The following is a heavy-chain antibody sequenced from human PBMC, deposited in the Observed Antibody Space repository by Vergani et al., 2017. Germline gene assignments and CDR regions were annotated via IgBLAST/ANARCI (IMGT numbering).Heavy chain of an antibody. D-gene: IGHD3/OR15-3a*01. Sequence: QVQLHESGPGLVKPSQTLSLTCTVSGGSITSGNYWGWVRQSPGTGLEWIASVFHLGTVYYNPSLRSRVRISIDAYNVLSLRLQSVTAADTAVYYCARGETRTDWFDPWGQGTLVTVSS. V-gene: IGHV4-38-2*02. CDR3: ARGETRTDWFDP. CDR2: VFHLGTV. CDR1: GGSITSGNY. J-gene: IGHJ5*02.